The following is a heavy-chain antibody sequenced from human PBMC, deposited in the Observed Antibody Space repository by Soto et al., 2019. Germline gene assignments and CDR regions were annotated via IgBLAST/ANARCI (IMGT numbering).Heavy chain of an antibody. CDR1: GVSFSGYY. V-gene: IGHV4-34*01. CDR2: INHSGST. D-gene: IGHD5-12*01. Sequence: QVQLQQWGAGLLKPSETLSLTCAVYGVSFSGYYWSWIRQPPGKGLEWIGEINHSGSTNYNPSLKSRVTISVDTSKNQFSLKLSSVTAADTAVYYCARGGYGYSGYDSQLDYWGQGTLVTVSS. CDR3: ARGGYGYSGYDSQLDY. J-gene: IGHJ4*02.